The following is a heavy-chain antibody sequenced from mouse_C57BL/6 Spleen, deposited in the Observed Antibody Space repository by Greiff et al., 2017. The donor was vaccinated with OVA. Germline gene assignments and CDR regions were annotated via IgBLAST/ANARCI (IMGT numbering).Heavy chain of an antibody. J-gene: IGHJ1*03. CDR1: GYTFTDYN. V-gene: IGHV1-22*01. CDR3: ARYYYGSNWYFDV. Sequence: VQLQQSGPELVKPGASVKMSCKASGYTFTDYNMHWVKQSHGKSLEWIGYINPNNGGTSYNQKFKGKATLTVNKSSSTAYMELRSLTSEDSAVYDCARYYYGSNWYFDVWGTGTTVTVSS. CDR2: INPNNGGT. D-gene: IGHD1-1*01.